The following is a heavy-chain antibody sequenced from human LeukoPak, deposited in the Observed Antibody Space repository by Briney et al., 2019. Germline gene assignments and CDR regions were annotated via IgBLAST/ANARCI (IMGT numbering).Heavy chain of an antibody. V-gene: IGHV3-74*01. Sequence: AGSLRLSCAAAGFPFSSYAMYWVRQAPGKGLVWVARVHGDGYSISYADSVRGRFTISRDNAKDPLYLHMNSLRPDDTAVYCCARAQVGAPTDFWGQGTLVTVSS. CDR1: GFPFSSYA. D-gene: IGHD1-26*01. J-gene: IGHJ4*02. CDR3: ARAQVGAPTDF. CDR2: VHGDGYSI.